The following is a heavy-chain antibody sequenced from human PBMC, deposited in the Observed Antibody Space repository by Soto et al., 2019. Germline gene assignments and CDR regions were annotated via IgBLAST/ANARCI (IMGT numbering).Heavy chain of an antibody. Sequence: GGSVKISGSGSGYSFTSYWISWGRQMPWKGLEWMGRIDPSDSYTNYSPSFQGHVTISADKSISTAYLQWSSLKASDTAMYYCARHGSTYYYDSSGSGMDVWGQGTTVTVS. D-gene: IGHD3-22*01. CDR3: ARHGSTYYYDSSGSGMDV. CDR1: GYSFTSYW. CDR2: IDPSDSYT. V-gene: IGHV5-10-1*01. J-gene: IGHJ6*02.